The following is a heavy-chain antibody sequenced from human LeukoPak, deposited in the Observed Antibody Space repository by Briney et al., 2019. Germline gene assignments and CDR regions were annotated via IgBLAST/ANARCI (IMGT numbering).Heavy chain of an antibody. D-gene: IGHD4-17*01. V-gene: IGHV4-39*07. CDR2: IYYSGST. Sequence: SETLSLTCTVSGGSISSSSYYWGWIRQPPGKGLEWIGSIYYSGSTYYNPSLKSRVTISVDASKNQFSLKLSSVTAADTAVYYCARAPLTVTTVEYYFDYWGQGTLVTVSS. CDR1: GGSISSSSYY. CDR3: ARAPLTVTTVEYYFDY. J-gene: IGHJ4*02.